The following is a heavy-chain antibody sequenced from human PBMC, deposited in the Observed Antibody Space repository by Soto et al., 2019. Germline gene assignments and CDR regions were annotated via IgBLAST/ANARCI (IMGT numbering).Heavy chain of an antibody. D-gene: IGHD3-9*01. CDR1: GGSFSGYY. J-gene: IGHJ4*02. V-gene: IGHV4-34*01. Sequence: SETLSLTCAVYGGSFSGYYWSWIRQPPGKGLEWIGEINHSGSTNYNPSLKSRVTISVDTSKNQFSLKLSSVTAADTAVYYCVGYDILTGYKYYFDYWGQGTLVTVSS. CDR3: VGYDILTGYKYYFDY. CDR2: INHSGST.